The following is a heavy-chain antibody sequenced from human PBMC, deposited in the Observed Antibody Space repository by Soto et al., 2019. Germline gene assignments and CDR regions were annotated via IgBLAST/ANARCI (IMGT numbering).Heavy chain of an antibody. CDR1: GGSISSGTYH. CDR2: IYYSGST. J-gene: IGHJ4*02. V-gene: IGHV4-31*03. D-gene: IGHD3-22*01. Sequence: QVQLQESGPGLVKPSQTLSLTCTVSGGSISSGTYHWTWIRQHPEKGLECIGYIYYSGSTYYNPSLKSRVTISVDTSKNQFSLRLSSVTAADTAVYYCAREMNYYDTSGDSYFDYWGQGTLVTVSS. CDR3: AREMNYYDTSGDSYFDY.